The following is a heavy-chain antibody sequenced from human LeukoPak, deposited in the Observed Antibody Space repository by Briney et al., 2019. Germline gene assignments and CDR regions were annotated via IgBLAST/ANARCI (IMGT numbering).Heavy chain of an antibody. CDR1: GGSMSSHH. CDR3: ARDTYYTSGTYYIDYFDS. V-gene: IGHV4-59*11. D-gene: IGHD3-10*01. Sequence: SETLSLTCTVSGGSMSSHHWRWVRHPPRRALEWIGYISHGGQTLSNPSLSSRVTISVDTSNNQFSLKLTSVTAADTAVYFCARDTYYTSGTYYIDYFDSWGQGALVTVSS. CDR2: ISHGGQT. J-gene: IGHJ4*02.